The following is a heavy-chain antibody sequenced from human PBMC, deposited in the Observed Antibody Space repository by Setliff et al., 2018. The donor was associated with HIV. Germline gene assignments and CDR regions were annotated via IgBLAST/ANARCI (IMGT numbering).Heavy chain of an antibody. CDR1: GYSFARYG. CDR2: ISGFNGNT. Sequence: ASVKVSCKASGYSFARYGLSWVRQATGQGLEWMGWISGFNGNTKYAQSFQDRVAMTTETATSTAYMEMRSLRSDDTAVYFCARVPYRSAWFAGGHDAFDIWGQGPMVTVSS. D-gene: IGHD6-19*01. J-gene: IGHJ3*02. V-gene: IGHV1-18*01. CDR3: ARVPYRSAWFAGGHDAFDI.